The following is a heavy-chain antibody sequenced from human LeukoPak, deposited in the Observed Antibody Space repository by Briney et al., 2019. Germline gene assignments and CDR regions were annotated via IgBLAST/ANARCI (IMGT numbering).Heavy chain of an antibody. Sequence: GGSLRLSCAASGFTFSSYAMSWVRQAPGKGLEWVSAISGSGGSTYYADSVKGRFTISRDNSKNTLYPQMNSLRAEDTAVYYCAKLGDVVVPAAILRYYYDSSGYSEYYFDYWGQGTLVTVSS. V-gene: IGHV3-23*01. CDR2: ISGSGGST. J-gene: IGHJ4*02. CDR3: AKLGDVVVPAAILRYYYDSSGYSEYYFDY. D-gene: IGHD3-22*01. CDR1: GFTFSSYA.